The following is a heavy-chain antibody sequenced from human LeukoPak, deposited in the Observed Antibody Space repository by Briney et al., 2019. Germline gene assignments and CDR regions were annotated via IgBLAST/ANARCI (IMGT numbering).Heavy chain of an antibody. D-gene: IGHD3-10*01. CDR1: GGSISSSNW. CDR3: ARLTYYSYYFDY. CDR2: IYYSGST. Sequence: PSGTLSLTCAVSGGSISSSNWWSWVRQPPGKGLEWIGSIYYSGSTYYNPSLKSRVTISVDTSKNQFSLKLSSVTAADTAVYYCARLTYYSYYFDYWGQGTLVTVSS. J-gene: IGHJ4*02. V-gene: IGHV4-4*02.